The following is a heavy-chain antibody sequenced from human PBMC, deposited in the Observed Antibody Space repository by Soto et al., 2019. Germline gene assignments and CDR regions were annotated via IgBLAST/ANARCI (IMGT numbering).Heavy chain of an antibody. CDR3: ASSIAVAGTWRPLDY. CDR2: ISYDGSNK. D-gene: IGHD6-19*01. Sequence: QVQLVESGGGVVQPGRSLRLSCAASGFTFSSYAMHWVRQAPGKGLEWVAVISYDGSNKYYADSVKGRFTISRDNSKNTLYLQMNSLRAEDTAVYYCASSIAVAGTWRPLDYWGQGTLVTVSS. V-gene: IGHV3-30-3*01. J-gene: IGHJ4*02. CDR1: GFTFSSYA.